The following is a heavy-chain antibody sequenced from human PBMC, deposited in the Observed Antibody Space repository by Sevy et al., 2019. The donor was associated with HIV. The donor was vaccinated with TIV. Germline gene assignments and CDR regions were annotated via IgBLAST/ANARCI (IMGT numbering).Heavy chain of an antibody. CDR3: AKDLYSSGWALSLFDY. CDR1: GFTFSSYG. CDR2: ISYDGSNK. J-gene: IGHJ4*02. Sequence: GGSLRLSCAASGFTFSSYGMHWVRQAPGKGLEWVAVISYDGSNKYYADSVKGQFTISRDNSKNTLYLQMNSLRAEDTAVYYCAKDLYSSGWALSLFDYWGQGTLVTVSS. D-gene: IGHD6-19*01. V-gene: IGHV3-30*18.